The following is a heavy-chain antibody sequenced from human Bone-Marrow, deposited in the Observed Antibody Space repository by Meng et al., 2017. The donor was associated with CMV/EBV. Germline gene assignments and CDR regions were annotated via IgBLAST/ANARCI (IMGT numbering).Heavy chain of an antibody. J-gene: IGHJ6*02. V-gene: IGHV3-9*01. CDR1: GFNFEDYT. Sequence: SLKISCAASGFNFEDYTMHWVRQTPGKGLEWVSGITRNSVSIAYADSVKGRFTISRDNAKNSLYLEMNSLRPEDTAFYFCAKDMVLYGDLFSHFCGMDVWGQGTTVTVSS. CDR2: ITRNSVSI. D-gene: IGHD4-17*01. CDR3: AKDMVLYGDLFSHFCGMDV.